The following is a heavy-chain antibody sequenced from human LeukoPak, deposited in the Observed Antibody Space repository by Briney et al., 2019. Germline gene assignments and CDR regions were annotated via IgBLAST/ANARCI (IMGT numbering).Heavy chain of an antibody. Sequence: GGSLRLSCAASGFTVSSNYMNWVRQAPKKGLEWVSVIYSGGGTYYADSVKGRFTISRDNSKNTLYLQMNSLRAEDTAVYYCARGADIVVVPAAYEVLNWFDPWGQGTLVTVSS. V-gene: IGHV3-66*01. CDR2: IYSGGGT. D-gene: IGHD2-2*01. J-gene: IGHJ5*02. CDR3: ARGADIVVVPAAYEVLNWFDP. CDR1: GFTVSSNY.